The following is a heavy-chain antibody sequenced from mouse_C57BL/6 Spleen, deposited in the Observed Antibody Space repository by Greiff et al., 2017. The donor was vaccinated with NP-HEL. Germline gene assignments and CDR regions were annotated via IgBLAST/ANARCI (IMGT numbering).Heavy chain of an antibody. CDR2: IYPRSGNT. CDR3: ARDGIYYGNYPFAY. D-gene: IGHD2-1*01. CDR1: GYTFTSYG. V-gene: IGHV1-81*01. Sequence: VQLQQSGAELARPGASVKLSCKASGYTFTSYGISWVKQRTGQGLEWIGEIYPRSGNTYYNEKFKGKATLTADKSSSTAYMELRSLTSEDSAVYFCARDGIYYGNYPFAYWGQGTLVTVSA. J-gene: IGHJ3*01.